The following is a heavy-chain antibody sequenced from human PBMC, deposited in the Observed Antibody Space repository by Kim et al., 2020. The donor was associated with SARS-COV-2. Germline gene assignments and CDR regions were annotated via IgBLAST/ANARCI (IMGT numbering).Heavy chain of an antibody. Sequence: AIRWGSQAPGKGLEWVSSLSGKSDNTSHADSVRGRFTISRDNSENTLYLQMNSLRVEDTAVYYCAKASLSSMVRGDYFDYWGRGTLAT. D-gene: IGHD3-10*01. V-gene: IGHV3-23*01. CDR3: AKASLSSMVRGDYFDY. J-gene: IGHJ4*02. CDR1: A. CDR2: LSGKSDNT.